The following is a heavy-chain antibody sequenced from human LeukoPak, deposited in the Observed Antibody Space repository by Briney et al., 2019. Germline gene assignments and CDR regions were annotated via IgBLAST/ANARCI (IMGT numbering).Heavy chain of an antibody. J-gene: IGHJ4*02. CDR1: GGSISSADCY. CDR2: IYYGGST. V-gene: IGHV4-30-4*08. CDR3: ARVPSLRFLEWYRDY. Sequence: PSQTLSLTCTGSGGSISSADCYWSWLRQPPGKGREWIVYIYYGGSTNYNPSIKSRITMSLDTSKNQFSLKLRSVTAADTAMYYCARVPSLRFLEWYRDYWGQGTLVTVSS. D-gene: IGHD3-3*01.